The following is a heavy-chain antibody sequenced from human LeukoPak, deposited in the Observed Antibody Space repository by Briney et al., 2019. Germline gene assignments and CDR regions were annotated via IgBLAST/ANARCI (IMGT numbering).Heavy chain of an antibody. D-gene: IGHD5-18*01. J-gene: IGHJ4*02. V-gene: IGHV3-23*01. CDR1: GFTFSSYA. CDR2: ISGSGGST. Sequence: PGGSLRLSCAASGFTFSSYAMSWVRQAPGKGLEWVSAISGSGGSTYYADSVKGRFTISRDNSKNTLCLQMNSLRAEDTAVYYCASVARGYGYGYYWGQGTLVTVSS. CDR3: ASVARGYGYGYY.